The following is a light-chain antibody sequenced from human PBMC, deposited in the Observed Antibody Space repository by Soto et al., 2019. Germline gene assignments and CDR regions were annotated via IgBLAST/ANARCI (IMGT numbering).Light chain of an antibody. CDR1: SSNIGINA. CDR3: ATWDDSLNVHV. CDR2: YND. Sequence: QSVLTQPPSASEPPGQNVTISCSGGSSNIGINAVSWYEHLPGKAPRLLIYYNDQRASGVPDRFSGSKSGTSASLAISGLQSADEADYYCATWDDSLNVHVFGTGTKLTVL. V-gene: IGLV1-44*01. J-gene: IGLJ1*01.